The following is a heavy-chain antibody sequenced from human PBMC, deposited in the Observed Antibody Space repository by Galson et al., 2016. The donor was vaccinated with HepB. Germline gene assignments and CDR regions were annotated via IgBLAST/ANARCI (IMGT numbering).Heavy chain of an antibody. CDR2: FSGSDGST. CDR1: GFSIYV. V-gene: IGHV3-23*01. D-gene: IGHD6-13*01. Sequence: SLRLSCAASGFSIYVISWVRQAPGRGLEWVATFSGSDGSTFYGDSVKGRFIISRDSSKNTLYLQMNSLRAEDTAVNYCATTKTGYSSSFSTPPMGYYYYGMDVWGQGTTVTVSS. J-gene: IGHJ6*02. CDR3: ATTKTGYSSSFSTPPMGYYYYGMDV.